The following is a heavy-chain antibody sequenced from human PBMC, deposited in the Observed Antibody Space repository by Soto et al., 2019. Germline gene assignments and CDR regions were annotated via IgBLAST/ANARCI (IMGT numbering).Heavy chain of an antibody. CDR1: GGSIRSSAYY. V-gene: IGHV4-31*03. CDR2: IYYSGKT. D-gene: IGHD5-12*01. J-gene: IGHJ4*02. Sequence: QVQLQESGPGLVKPSQTLSLTCSVSGGSIRSSAYYWSWIRQYPGKGLEWIGYIYYSGKTSYNPSLKSRXXIXVXXSKNQFSLRLSSVTAADTAVYYCARDLPYSGLFDYWGQGTLVTVSS. CDR3: ARDLPYSGLFDY.